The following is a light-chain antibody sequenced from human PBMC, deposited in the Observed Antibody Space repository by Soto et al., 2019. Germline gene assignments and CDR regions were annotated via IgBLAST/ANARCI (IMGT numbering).Light chain of an antibody. J-gene: IGLJ2*01. V-gene: IGLV2-14*03. Sequence: QSVLTQPASVSGSPGQSITISCTGTSGDVGGYNFVSWYQQHPGKAPKLMVYDVSDRPSGVSSRFSGSKSGNTASLTISGLQGEDEADYYCRSYSSSRSLVVFGGGTKLTVL. CDR3: RSYSSSRSLVV. CDR2: DVS. CDR1: SGDVGGYNF.